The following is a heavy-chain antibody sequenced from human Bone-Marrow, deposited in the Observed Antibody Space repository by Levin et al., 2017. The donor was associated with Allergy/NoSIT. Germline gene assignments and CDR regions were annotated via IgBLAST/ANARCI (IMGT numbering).Heavy chain of an antibody. V-gene: IGHV4-59*01. D-gene: IGHD6-13*01. CDR3: ARGAAPDLFPIDY. CDR2: IYHSGST. Sequence: SETLSLTCTVSGGSISSYYWSWIRQPPGKGLEWIGYIYHSGSTNYNPSLKSRVTISVDTSKNQFSLKLSSVTAADTAVYYCARGAAPDLFPIDYWGQGTLVTVSS. J-gene: IGHJ4*02. CDR1: GGSISSYY.